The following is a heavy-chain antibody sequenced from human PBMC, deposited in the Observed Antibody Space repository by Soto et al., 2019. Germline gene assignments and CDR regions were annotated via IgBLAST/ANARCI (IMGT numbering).Heavy chain of an antibody. J-gene: IGHJ6*02. CDR2: IIPIFGTA. V-gene: IGHV1-69*06. Sequence: QVQLVQSGAEVKKPGSSVKVSCKASGGTFSSYAISWVRQAPGQGLEWMGGIIPIFGTANYAQKFQGRVRITADKPTSTAYLYLSRLRSEDTAVYYCAIFLHIRGGSSCASHYYGMDVWGQGTTVTVSS. CDR1: GGTFSSYA. CDR3: AIFLHIRGGSSCASHYYGMDV. D-gene: IGHD2-15*01.